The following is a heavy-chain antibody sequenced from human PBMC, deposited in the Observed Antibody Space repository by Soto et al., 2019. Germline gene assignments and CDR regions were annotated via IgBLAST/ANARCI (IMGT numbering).Heavy chain of an antibody. D-gene: IGHD6-19*01. Sequence: PSETLSLTCTVSGGSISSNYWTWIRQPPGKGLEWIGYVYNSGSTNYNPSLKSRVTISEDTSKSQFSLKVNSMTAADTAVYFCARSVAVPGAHIDYWGQGTQVTVSS. CDR2: VYNSGST. V-gene: IGHV4-59*01. CDR3: ARSVAVPGAHIDY. CDR1: GGSISSNY. J-gene: IGHJ4*02.